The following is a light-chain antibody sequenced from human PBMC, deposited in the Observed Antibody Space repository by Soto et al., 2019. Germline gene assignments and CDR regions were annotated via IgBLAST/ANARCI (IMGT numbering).Light chain of an antibody. CDR1: SSDVGSYYP. V-gene: IGLV2-23*02. Sequence: QSALTQPASMSGSPGQSITISCTGTSSDVGSYYPVSWFQQHPGKAPKLIIYEVNKRPSGVSDRFSGSKSGNTASLTISGLKAADEAEYYCCSYAGETTFFVFGTGTKVTVL. CDR3: CSYAGETTFFV. CDR2: EVN. J-gene: IGLJ1*01.